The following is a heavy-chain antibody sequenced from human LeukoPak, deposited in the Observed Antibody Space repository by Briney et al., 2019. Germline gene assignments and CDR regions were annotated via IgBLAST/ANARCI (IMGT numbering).Heavy chain of an antibody. D-gene: IGHD3-9*01. V-gene: IGHV1-46*01. CDR3: ARVHPYYDILTGYYSGWFDP. Sequence: ASVKVSCKTYGYTFINYYMHWVRQAPGQGLEWMGMIKPSGGSTTYAQKFQGRVTLTRDMSTSTVYMELSSLRSEDTAVYYCARVHPYYDILTGYYSGWFDPWGQGTLVTVSS. CDR1: GYTFINYY. CDR2: IKPSGGST. J-gene: IGHJ5*02.